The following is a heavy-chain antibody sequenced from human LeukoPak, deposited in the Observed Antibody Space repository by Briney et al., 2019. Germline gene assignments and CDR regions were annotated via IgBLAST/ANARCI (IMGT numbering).Heavy chain of an antibody. CDR2: IYSGGST. J-gene: IGHJ4*02. Sequence: PGGSLRLSCAASGFTVSSNYMSWVRQAPGKGLEWVSVIYSGGSTYYADSVKGRFTISRDNSKNTLYLQMNSLRAEDTAVYYCARAGGPPTLLDGYYVLFVWGQGTLVTVSS. CDR1: GFTVSSNY. V-gene: IGHV3-66*01. D-gene: IGHD5-24*01. CDR3: ARAGGPPTLLDGYYVLFV.